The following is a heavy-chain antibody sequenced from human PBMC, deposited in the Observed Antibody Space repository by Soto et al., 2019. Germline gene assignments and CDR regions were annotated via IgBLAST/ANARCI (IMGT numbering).Heavy chain of an antibody. V-gene: IGHV3-23*01. D-gene: IGHD2-15*01. J-gene: IGHJ4*02. CDR1: GFTFSSYA. CDR3: AKDLVVVAATAQFDY. CDR2: ISGSGGST. Sequence: PGGSLRLSCAAPGFTFSSYAMSWVRQAPGKGLEWVSAISGSGGSTYYADSVKGRFTISRDNSKNTLYLQMNSLRAEDTAVYYCAKDLVVVAATAQFDYWGQGTLVTVSS.